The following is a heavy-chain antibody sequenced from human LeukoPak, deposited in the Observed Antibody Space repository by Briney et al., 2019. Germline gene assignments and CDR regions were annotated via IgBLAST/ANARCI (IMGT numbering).Heavy chain of an antibody. J-gene: IGHJ6*03. D-gene: IGHD2-2*01. CDR3: ARGRVGYCSSTSCYAQGYYYYYYMDV. CDR1: GGSISSYY. Sequence: SETLSLTCTVSGGSISSYYWSWIRQPAGKGLEWIGRIYTSGSTNYNPSLKSRVTISVDTSKNQFSLKLSSVTAADTAVYYCARGRVGYCSSTSCYAQGYYYYYYMDVWGKGTTVTISS. CDR2: IYTSGST. V-gene: IGHV4-4*07.